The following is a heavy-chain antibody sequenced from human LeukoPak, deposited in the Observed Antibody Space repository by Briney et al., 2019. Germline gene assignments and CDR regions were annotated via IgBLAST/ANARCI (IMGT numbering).Heavy chain of an antibody. J-gene: IGHJ3*02. CDR2: ISAHNGNT. V-gene: IGHV1-18*01. CDR3: ARDLSPRFGPDAFDI. Sequence: RASVKVSCKASGYTFTSYGISWVRQAPGQGLEWMGWISAHNGNTNYAQKLQGRVTMTTDTSTSTAYMELRSLRSDDTAVYYCARDLSPRFGPDAFDIWGQGTMVTVSS. D-gene: IGHD3-10*01. CDR1: GYTFTSYG.